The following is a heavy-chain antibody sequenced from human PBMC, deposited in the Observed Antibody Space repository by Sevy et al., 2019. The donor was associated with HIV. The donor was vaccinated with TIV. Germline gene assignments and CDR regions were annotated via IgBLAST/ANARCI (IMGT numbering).Heavy chain of an antibody. J-gene: IGHJ3*02. Sequence: ASVKVSCKASGGTFSSYAISWVRQAPGQGLEWMGGIIPIFGTANYAQKFQGRVTITADESTSTAYMELSSLRSEDTAVYYCAGVPLWAPGYCSSTSCSDAFDIWGQGTMVTVSS. CDR1: GGTFSSYA. CDR2: IIPIFGTA. V-gene: IGHV1-69*13. CDR3: AGVPLWAPGYCSSTSCSDAFDI. D-gene: IGHD2-2*01.